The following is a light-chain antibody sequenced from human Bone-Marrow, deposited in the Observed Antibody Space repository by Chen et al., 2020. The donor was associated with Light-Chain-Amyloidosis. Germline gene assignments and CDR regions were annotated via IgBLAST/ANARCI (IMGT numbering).Light chain of an antibody. V-gene: IGLV3-25*03. CDR3: QSADSSGTYEVI. Sequence: SYDLPQPPSVSVSPGQTARIPCSGDDLPTKYAYWYQQKPGQAPVLGIHRDTERPSGISERFSGSSSGTTATLTISGVQAEDEADYHCQSADSSGTYEVIFGGGTKLTVL. J-gene: IGLJ2*01. CDR2: RDT. CDR1: DLPTKY.